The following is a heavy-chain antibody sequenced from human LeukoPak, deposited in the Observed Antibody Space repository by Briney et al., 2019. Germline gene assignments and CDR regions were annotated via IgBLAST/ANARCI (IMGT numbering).Heavy chain of an antibody. J-gene: IGHJ4*02. CDR1: GFTFSSYN. CDR3: ATSLRTGGIFDY. CDR2: ISSSGSYI. V-gene: IGHV3-21*01. D-gene: IGHD2-15*01. Sequence: GGSLRLSCAASGFTFSSYNMNWVRQAPGKGLEWVSSISSSGSYIYYADSVKGRFTVSRDNAKNSLYLQMNGLRAEDTAVYYCATSLRTGGIFDYWGQGTLVTVSS.